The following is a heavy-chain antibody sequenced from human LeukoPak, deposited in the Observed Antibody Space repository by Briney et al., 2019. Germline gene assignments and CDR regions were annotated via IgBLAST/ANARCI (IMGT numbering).Heavy chain of an antibody. Sequence: PSETLSLTCTVSGYSISSGYYWGWIRQPPGKGLEWICYIYYSGSTNCNPSLKSRVSISVDTSKNQFSLKLSSVTAADTAVYYCARGGATLDYWGQGTLVTVSS. V-gene: IGHV4-38-2*02. CDR1: GYSISSGYY. D-gene: IGHD1-26*01. CDR2: IYYSGST. J-gene: IGHJ4*02. CDR3: ARGGATLDY.